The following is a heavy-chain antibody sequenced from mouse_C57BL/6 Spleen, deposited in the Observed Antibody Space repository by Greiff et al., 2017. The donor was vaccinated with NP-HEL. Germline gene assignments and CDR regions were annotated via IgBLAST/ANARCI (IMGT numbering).Heavy chain of an antibody. CDR2: INPNNGGT. CDR1: GYTFTDYN. V-gene: IGHV1-18*01. J-gene: IGHJ3*01. CDR3: ARGNYGSSAY. Sequence: VQLKQSGPELVKPGASVKIPCKASGYTFTDYNMDWVKQSHGKSLEWIGDINPNNGGTIYNQKFKGKATLTVDKSSSTAYMELRSLTSEDTAVYYCARGNYGSSAYWGQGTLVTVSA. D-gene: IGHD1-1*01.